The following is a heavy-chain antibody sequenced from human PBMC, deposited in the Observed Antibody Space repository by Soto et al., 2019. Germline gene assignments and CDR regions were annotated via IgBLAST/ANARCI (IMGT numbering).Heavy chain of an antibody. V-gene: IGHV3-30*18. Sequence: GGSLRLSCEASGFMFNDYGMHWVRQAPGKGLDWVAVISYDGDNKYYAQSVKGRFTISRDNSKNTLFLHMDSLRREDTAVYHCVKGDLDTAVVNSPDAFDFWGQGTMVTVSS. CDR3: VKGDLDTAVVNSPDAFDF. J-gene: IGHJ3*01. D-gene: IGHD5-18*01. CDR2: ISYDGDNK. CDR1: GFMFNDYG.